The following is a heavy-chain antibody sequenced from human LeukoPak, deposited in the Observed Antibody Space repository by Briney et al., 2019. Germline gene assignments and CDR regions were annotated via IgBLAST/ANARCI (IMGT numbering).Heavy chain of an antibody. CDR1: GGTFSSYA. J-gene: IGHJ4*02. V-gene: IGHV1-69*04. CDR3: ARGPASLITMVRDLGRFDY. CDR2: IIPILGIA. D-gene: IGHD3-10*01. Sequence: SVKVSCKASGGTFSSYAISWVRQAPGQGLEWMGRIIPILGIANYAQKFQGSVTITADKSTSTAYMELSSLRSEDTAVYYCARGPASLITMVRDLGRFDYWGQGTLVTVSS.